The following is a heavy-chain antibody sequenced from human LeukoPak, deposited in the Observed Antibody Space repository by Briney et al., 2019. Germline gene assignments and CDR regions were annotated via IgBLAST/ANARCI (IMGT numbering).Heavy chain of an antibody. V-gene: IGHV1-8*01. CDR1: GYTFTSYD. Sequence: ASVKVSCKASGYTFTSYDINWVRQATGQGLEWMGWTNPNSGNTGYAQKFQGRVTMTRNTSISTAYMELSSLRSEDTAVYYCAILKGYCSGGSCYDYWGQGTLVTVSS. CDR3: AILKGYCSGGSCYDY. D-gene: IGHD2-15*01. CDR2: TNPNSGNT. J-gene: IGHJ4*02.